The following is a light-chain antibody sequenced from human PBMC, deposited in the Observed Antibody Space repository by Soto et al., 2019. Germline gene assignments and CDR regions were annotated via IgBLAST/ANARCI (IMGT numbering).Light chain of an antibody. J-gene: IGLJ1*01. Sequence: QSVRTQPPSASGSPGQSVTISCTGTSGDVGGYAYVSWYQQHQGKAPKLMIYEVTKRPLGVPARFSGSKSANTASLTVSGLQAEDEADYYCSSYAGSDNPFVFGTGTKVTVL. V-gene: IGLV2-8*01. CDR3: SSYAGSDNPFV. CDR1: SGDVGGYAY. CDR2: EVT.